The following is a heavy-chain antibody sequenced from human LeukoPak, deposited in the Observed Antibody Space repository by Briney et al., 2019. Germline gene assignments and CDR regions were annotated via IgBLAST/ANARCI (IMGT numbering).Heavy chain of an antibody. CDR2: INHSGST. CDR3: ARRGLYCSSTSCYVLNYFDY. V-gene: IGHV4-34*01. Sequence: SETLSLTCAVYGGSFSGYYWSWIRQPPGKGLEWIGEINHSGSTNYNPSLKSRVTISVDTSKNQFSLKLSSVTAADTAVYYCARRGLYCSSTSCYVLNYFDYWGQGTLVTVSS. J-gene: IGHJ4*02. CDR1: GGSFSGYY. D-gene: IGHD2-2*01.